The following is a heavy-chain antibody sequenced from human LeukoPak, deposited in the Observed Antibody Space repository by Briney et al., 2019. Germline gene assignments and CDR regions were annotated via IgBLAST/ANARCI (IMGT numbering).Heavy chain of an antibody. CDR3: ARDKPPPYYYDSSGIFDY. V-gene: IGHV3-33*08. CDR2: IWYDGSNK. J-gene: IGHJ4*02. D-gene: IGHD3-22*01. Sequence: GGSLRLSCAASGFTFTDHYMSWIRQAPGKGLEWVAVIWYDGSNKYYADSVKGRFTISRDNSKNTLYLQMNSLRAEDTAVYYCARDKPPPYYYDSSGIFDYWGQGTLVTVSS. CDR1: GFTFTDHY.